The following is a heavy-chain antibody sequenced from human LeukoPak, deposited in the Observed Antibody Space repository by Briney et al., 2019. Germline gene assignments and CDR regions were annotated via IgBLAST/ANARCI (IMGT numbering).Heavy chain of an antibody. CDR1: GFTFSSYG. CDR2: ISGSGANT. CDR3: AKVPLDGVEMATIMGEGFDY. J-gene: IGHJ4*02. V-gene: IGHV3-23*01. D-gene: IGHD5-24*01. Sequence: GGSLRLSCAASGFTFSSYGMSWVRQAPGKGLEWISGISGSGANTYYADSVKGRFTISRDNSKNTLYLQMNSLRAEDTAVYYCAKVPLDGVEMATIMGEGFDYWGQGTLVTVSS.